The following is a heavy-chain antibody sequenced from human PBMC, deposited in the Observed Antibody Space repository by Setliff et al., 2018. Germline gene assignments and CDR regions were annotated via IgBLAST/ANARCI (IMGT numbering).Heavy chain of an antibody. Sequence: ASVKVSCKASGYTFTSYGISWVRQAPGQGLEWMGWISAYNGNTNYAQKLQGRVTMTTDTSTSAAYMELRSLRSDDTAVYYCARDPSLYCSSTSCSPHWFDPWGQGTLVTVSS. D-gene: IGHD2-2*01. CDR1: GYTFTSYG. J-gene: IGHJ5*02. CDR3: ARDPSLYCSSTSCSPHWFDP. CDR2: ISAYNGNT. V-gene: IGHV1-18*01.